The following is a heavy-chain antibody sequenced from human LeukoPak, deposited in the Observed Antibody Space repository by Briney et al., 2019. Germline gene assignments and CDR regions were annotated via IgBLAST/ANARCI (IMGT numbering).Heavy chain of an antibody. CDR3: ESTLYCSSTSCYTGHDAFDI. V-gene: IGHV3-23*01. Sequence: GGSLRLSCAASGFTFSSYAMSWVRQAPGKGLEWVSAISGSGGSTYYADSVKGRFTISRDNSKNTLYLQMNSLRAEDTAVYYCESTLYCSSTSCYTGHDAFDIWGQGTMVTASS. D-gene: IGHD2-2*02. J-gene: IGHJ3*02. CDR2: ISGSGGST. CDR1: GFTFSSYA.